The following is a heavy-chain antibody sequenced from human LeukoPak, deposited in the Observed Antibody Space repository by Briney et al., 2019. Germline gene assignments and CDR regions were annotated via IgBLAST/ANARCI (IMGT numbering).Heavy chain of an antibody. V-gene: IGHV4-59*08. CDR3: ARLFYGSHFDY. CDR1: GGFVSSYY. CDR2: IYYSGST. Sequence: SETLSLTCTVSGGFVSSYYWSWIRQPPGKGLEWIGYIYYSGSTNYNPSLRSRVTISVDTSKNQFSLKLSSVTAADTAVYYCARLFYGSHFDYWGQGTLVTVSS. J-gene: IGHJ4*02. D-gene: IGHD2/OR15-2a*01.